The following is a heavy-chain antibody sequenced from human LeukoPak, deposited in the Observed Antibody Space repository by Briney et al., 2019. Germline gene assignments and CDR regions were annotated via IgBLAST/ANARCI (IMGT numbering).Heavy chain of an antibody. D-gene: IGHD3-3*01. CDR3: ASPYYDFWSGPNDAFDI. V-gene: IGHV3-48*02. Sequence: GGSLRLSCAASGFTFSSYSMNWVREAPGKGLEWVSYISSSSSTIYYADSVKGRFTISRDNAKNSLYLQMNSLRDEDTAVYYCASPYYDFWSGPNDAFDIWVQGTMVTVSS. CDR1: GFTFSSYS. J-gene: IGHJ3*02. CDR2: ISSSSSTI.